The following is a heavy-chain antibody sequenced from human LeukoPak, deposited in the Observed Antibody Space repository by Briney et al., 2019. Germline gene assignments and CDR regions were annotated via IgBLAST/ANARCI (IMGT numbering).Heavy chain of an antibody. CDR2: ISSSGGYI. V-gene: IGHV3-21*01. D-gene: IGHD5-18*01. CDR1: GFSIKSYS. CDR3: ARLRDTVTSASDY. J-gene: IGHJ4*02. Sequence: AGGSLRLSCAASGFSIKSYSMTWVRQAPGKGPEWVATISSSGGYIYYAGSVKGRFTISRDTVQNSLFLQLNSLRVEDTAVYNCARLRDTVTSASDYWGQGTLVTVSS.